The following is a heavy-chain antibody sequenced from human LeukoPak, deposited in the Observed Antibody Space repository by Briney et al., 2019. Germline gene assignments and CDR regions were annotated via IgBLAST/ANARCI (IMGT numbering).Heavy chain of an antibody. Sequence: SETLCLTCTVSGGSISSSSYYWGWIRQPPGKGLEWIGSIYYSGSTYYNPSLKSRVTISVDTSKNQFSLKLSSVTAADTAVYYCARHEEAVAGHFDYWGQGTLVTVSS. D-gene: IGHD6-19*01. J-gene: IGHJ4*02. CDR2: IYYSGST. V-gene: IGHV4-39*01. CDR3: ARHEEAVAGHFDY. CDR1: GGSISSSSYY.